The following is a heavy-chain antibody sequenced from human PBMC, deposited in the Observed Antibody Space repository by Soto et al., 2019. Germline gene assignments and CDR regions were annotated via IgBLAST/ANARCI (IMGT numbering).Heavy chain of an antibody. CDR2: IYYSGRT. D-gene: IGHD2-21*02. V-gene: IGHV4-39*01. CDR1: GESISSSSYY. CDR3: ARQRTTVVTQAYFDH. J-gene: IGHJ4*02. Sequence: SETLSLTCIVSGESISSSSYYWGWIRQPPGKGLEWIGSIYYSGRTYYNPSFKSRVTISIDTSKNQLSLKLSSVTATDTAVYYCARQRTTVVTQAYFDHWGEGALVTVSS.